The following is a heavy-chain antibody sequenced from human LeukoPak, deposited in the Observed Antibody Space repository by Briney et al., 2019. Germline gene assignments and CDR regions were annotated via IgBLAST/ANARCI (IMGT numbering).Heavy chain of an antibody. J-gene: IGHJ5*02. D-gene: IGHD3-10*01. CDR2: IYYSGST. CDR1: GGSISSYY. V-gene: IGHV4-59*01. Sequence: SETLSLTCTVSGGSISSYYWSWIRQPPGKGLEWIGYIYYSGSTNYNPSLKSRVTISVDTSKNQFSLKLSSVTAADTAVYYCAREAPETSCMVRGVMSWFDPWGQGTLVTVSS. CDR3: AREAPETSCMVRGVMSWFDP.